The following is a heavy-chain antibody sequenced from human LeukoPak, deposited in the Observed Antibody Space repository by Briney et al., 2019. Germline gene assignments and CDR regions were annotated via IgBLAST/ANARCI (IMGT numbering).Heavy chain of an antibody. CDR3: ARVKNTNSEFFDY. V-gene: IGHV4-59*01. D-gene: IGHD2-8*01. Sequence: SETLSLTCTVSGGSLSSYYWSWIRQPPGRGLEWIGYIYYSGSTNYNPSLKSRVTISVDTSKNQFSLKLISVTAADTAAYYCARVKNTNSEFFDYWGQGTLVTVSS. CDR2: IYYSGST. J-gene: IGHJ4*02. CDR1: GGSLSSYY.